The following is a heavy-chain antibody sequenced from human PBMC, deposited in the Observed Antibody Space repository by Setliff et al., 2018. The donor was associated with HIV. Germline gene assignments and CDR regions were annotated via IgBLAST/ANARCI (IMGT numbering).Heavy chain of an antibody. CDR1: GGSISRGGYY. D-gene: IGHD3-22*01. Sequence: PSETLSLTCTVSGGSISRGGYYWSWIRQHPGKGLEWIGYISYSGSTYYNPSLKSRVTISVDTSKNQFSLKLSSVTAADTAVYYCASGYKYYYDSSHENAFDIWGQGTMVTVSS. V-gene: IGHV4-31*03. J-gene: IGHJ3*02. CDR3: ASGYKYYYDSSHENAFDI. CDR2: ISYSGST.